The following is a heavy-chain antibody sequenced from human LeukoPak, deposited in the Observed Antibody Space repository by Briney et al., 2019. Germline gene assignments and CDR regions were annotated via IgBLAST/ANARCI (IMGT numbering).Heavy chain of an antibody. Sequence: GGSLRLSCAASGFTFSTYTMNWVRQAPGKGLEWVSYIRSTGSTIYYADSVKGRFTISRDNAKNSLYLQMNSLRAEDTAVYYCARLYYDSSGYVSLDYWGQGTLVTVSS. D-gene: IGHD3-22*01. CDR3: ARLYYDSSGYVSLDY. J-gene: IGHJ4*02. V-gene: IGHV3-48*04. CDR2: IRSTGSTI. CDR1: GFTFSTYT.